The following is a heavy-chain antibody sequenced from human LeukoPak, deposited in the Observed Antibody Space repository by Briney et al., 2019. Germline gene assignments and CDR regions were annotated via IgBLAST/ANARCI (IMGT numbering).Heavy chain of an antibody. V-gene: IGHV4-39*07. Sequence: SETLSLTCTVSGGSISSSSYYWGWIRQPPGKGLEWIGSIHYSGRTNYNPSLKSRVTISEDTSKNQFSLKLSSVTAADTAVYYCARGYCSGGSCYSYYYYNYMDVWGKGTTVTVSS. D-gene: IGHD2-15*01. J-gene: IGHJ6*03. CDR3: ARGYCSGGSCYSYYYYNYMDV. CDR2: IHYSGRT. CDR1: GGSISSSSYY.